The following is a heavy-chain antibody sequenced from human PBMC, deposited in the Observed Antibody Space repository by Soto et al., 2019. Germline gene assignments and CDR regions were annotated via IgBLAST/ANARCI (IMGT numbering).Heavy chain of an antibody. J-gene: IGHJ6*02. V-gene: IGHV3-48*02. CDR1: GFTFSSYS. CDR2: ISSSSSTI. CDR3: ARVGTPALGSGYAFYYYYGMDV. Sequence: EVQLVESGGGLVQPGGSLRLSCAASGFTFSSYSMNWVRQAPGKGLEWVSYISSSSSTIYYADSVKGRFTISRDNAKNSLYLQMNSLRDEDTAVYYCARVGTPALGSGYAFYYYYGMDVWGQGTTVTVSS. D-gene: IGHD5-12*01.